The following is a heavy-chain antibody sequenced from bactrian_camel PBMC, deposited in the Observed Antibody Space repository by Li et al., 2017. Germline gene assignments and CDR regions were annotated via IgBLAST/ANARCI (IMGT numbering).Heavy chain of an antibody. CDR2: IEPPGRTT. D-gene: IGHD6*01. CDR3: AAEINRAKVYTGLWYPASGY. J-gene: IGHJ6*01. Sequence: VQLVESGGGSVQAGGSLRMSCAVDTSTIRYASTAFCMGWFREVPGKQCEAVATIEPPGRTTYYADSVKGRFTISVDYAKNTVYLRMNSLKPEDTAMYYCAAEINRAKVYTGLWYPASGYWGQGTQVTVS. CDR1: TSTIRYASTAFC. V-gene: IGHV3-3*01.